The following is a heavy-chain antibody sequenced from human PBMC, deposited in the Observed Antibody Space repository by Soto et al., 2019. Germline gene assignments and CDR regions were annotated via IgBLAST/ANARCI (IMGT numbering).Heavy chain of an antibody. CDR1: GYTFTTYY. V-gene: IGHV1-46*01. CDR3: ATRDPGHY. Sequence: QVQLVQSGAEVKKPGASVKVSCKAYGYTFTTYYMHWVRQAPGQGLDWLEIISPDGGGTSYAQKFQGIVTMTRDTSTTTVYMELSSLRSEDTAVYYCATRDPGHYCGQGTLFTVSS. J-gene: IGHJ4*02. CDR2: ISPDGGGT.